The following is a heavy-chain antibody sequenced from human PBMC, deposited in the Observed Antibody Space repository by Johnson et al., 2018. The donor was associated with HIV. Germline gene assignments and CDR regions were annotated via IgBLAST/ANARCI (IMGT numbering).Heavy chain of an antibody. V-gene: IGHV3-66*01. CDR1: GFTFSSYW. Sequence: VQLVESGGGLVQPGGSLRLSCAASGFTFSSYWMSWVRQAPGKGLEWVSVIYSGGSTYYADSVKGRFTISRDNSKNTLYLQMNSLKIEDTAVYYCARAMYTSGWSYDAFDIWGQGTMVTVSS. J-gene: IGHJ3*02. CDR2: IYSGGST. CDR3: ARAMYTSGWSYDAFDI. D-gene: IGHD6-19*01.